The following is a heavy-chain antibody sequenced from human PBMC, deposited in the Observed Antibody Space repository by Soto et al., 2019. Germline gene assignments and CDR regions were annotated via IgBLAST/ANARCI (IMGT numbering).Heavy chain of an antibody. CDR1: GYTFTGYY. V-gene: IGHV1-2*02. D-gene: IGHD5-12*01. Sequence: QVQLVQSGAEVKKPGASVKVSCKASGYTFTGYYMHWVRQAPGQGLAWMGWINPNSGGTNYAEKSQGGVTMTRDTSSSTAYMELSRLISDDTAVYYGAREWRDGYNLAYWGQGTLVTVSS. J-gene: IGHJ4*02. CDR2: INPNSGGT. CDR3: AREWRDGYNLAY.